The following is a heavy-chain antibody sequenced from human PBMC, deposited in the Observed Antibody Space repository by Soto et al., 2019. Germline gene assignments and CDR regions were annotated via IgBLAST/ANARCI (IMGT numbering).Heavy chain of an antibody. CDR2: IWYDGSNK. Sequence: QVQLVESGGGVVQPGRSLRLSCAASGFTFSSYGMHWVRQAPGKGLEWVAVIWYDGSNKYYADSVKGRFTISRDNSKNTLYLQMHSLRAEDTAVYYCARAPPDYGDYYMDVWGKGTTVTVSS. CDR3: ARAPPDYGDYYMDV. D-gene: IGHD4-17*01. J-gene: IGHJ6*03. V-gene: IGHV3-33*01. CDR1: GFTFSSYG.